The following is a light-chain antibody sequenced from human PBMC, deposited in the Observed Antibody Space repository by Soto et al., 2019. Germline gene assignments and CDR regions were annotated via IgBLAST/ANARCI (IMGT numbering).Light chain of an antibody. CDR1: QSVSNW. CDR3: QQYDTSYT. V-gene: IGKV1-5*01. J-gene: IGKJ2*01. Sequence: DIQMTQSPSTLSASVGDRVTITCRASQSVSNWLAWYQQKPRKAPTLLIYDVSRLETGVPSRFSGSGSGTEFTLTINSLQPEDFATYFCQQYDTSYTFGQGTKVAIK. CDR2: DVS.